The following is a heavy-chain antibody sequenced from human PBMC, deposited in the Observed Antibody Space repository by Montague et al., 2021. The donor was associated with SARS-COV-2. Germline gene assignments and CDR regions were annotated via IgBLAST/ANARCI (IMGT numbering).Heavy chain of an antibody. Sequence: SETLSLTCAVYGGSFSGYYWSWIRQPPGKGLEWIGEINHRGSTNYNPSLTSRVIISVDTSKNHFSLELSSVTATATAVYYCAGGTRPRSIRPFGVIISGQVFDIWGQGTMVTVSS. CDR3: AGGTRPRSIRPFGVIISGQVFDI. D-gene: IGHD3-3*01. CDR1: GGSFSGYY. CDR2: INHRGST. V-gene: IGHV4-34*01. J-gene: IGHJ3*02.